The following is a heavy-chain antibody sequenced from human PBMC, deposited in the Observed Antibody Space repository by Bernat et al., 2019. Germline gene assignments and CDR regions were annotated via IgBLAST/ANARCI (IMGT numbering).Heavy chain of an antibody. V-gene: IGHV2-5*02. CDR1: GFSLITSGVG. CDR3: ARRHEGAAGTGREWFDR. D-gene: IGHD6-13*01. J-gene: IGHJ5*02. CDR2: IYGDDDK. Sequence: QITLKESGPALVKPTQTLTLTCTFSGFSLITSGVGVGWIRQPPGKALEWLALIYGDDDKSYSPSLKSRLTITKDTSKNQVDLTMTNMDPVDTATYYCARRHEGAAGTGREWFDRWGQGTLVSVSS.